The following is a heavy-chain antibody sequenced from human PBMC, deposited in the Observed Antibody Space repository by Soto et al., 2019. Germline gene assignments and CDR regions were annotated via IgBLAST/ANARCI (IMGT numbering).Heavy chain of an antibody. Sequence: ASVKVSCKVSGYTLTELSMHWVRQAPGKGLEWMGGFDPEDGETIYARKFQGRVTMTEDTSTDTAYMELSSLRSEDTAVYYCATALTPYGDYGRVHDFDYWGQGTLVTVSS. CDR3: ATALTPYGDYGRVHDFDY. V-gene: IGHV1-24*01. CDR2: FDPEDGET. CDR1: GYTLTELS. J-gene: IGHJ4*02. D-gene: IGHD4-17*01.